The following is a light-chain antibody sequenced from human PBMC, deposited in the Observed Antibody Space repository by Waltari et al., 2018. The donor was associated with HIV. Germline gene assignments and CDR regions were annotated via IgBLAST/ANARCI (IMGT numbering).Light chain of an antibody. Sequence: QSVLTQPPSVSAAPGQKVTISRSGSSSNLGNNYVSWYQQLPGTAPKLLIYDNNKRPSGIRDRFSGSKSGTSATLGITGLQTGDEADYYCGTWDSSLSALFGGGTKLTVL. V-gene: IGLV1-51*01. CDR2: DNN. CDR1: SSNLGNNY. J-gene: IGLJ2*01. CDR3: GTWDSSLSAL.